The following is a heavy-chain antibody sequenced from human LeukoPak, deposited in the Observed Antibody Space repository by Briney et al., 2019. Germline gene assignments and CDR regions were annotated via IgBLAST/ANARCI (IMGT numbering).Heavy chain of an antibody. D-gene: IGHD5-12*01. J-gene: IGHJ2*01. V-gene: IGHV6-1*01. CDR2: TYYRSNWYN. Sequence: SQTLSLTCGISGDSVSSNSAAWNWIRQSPSRGLEWLGRTYYRSNWYNDYSISVKSRITINADALKNQFSLQLSSVTPEDTAIYYCARGHTGYDPGWFWYFDVWGRGTLVTVSS. CDR1: GDSVSSNSAA. CDR3: ARGHTGYDPGWFWYFDV.